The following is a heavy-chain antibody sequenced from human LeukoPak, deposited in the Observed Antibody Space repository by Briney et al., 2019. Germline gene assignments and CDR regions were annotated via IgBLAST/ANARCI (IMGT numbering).Heavy chain of an antibody. V-gene: IGHV3-23*01. D-gene: IGHD3-3*01. Sequence: PGGSLRLSCAASGFTFSSYGMSWVRQAPGKGLEWVSAISGSGGSTYYADSVKGRFTISRDNSKNTLYLQMNSLRAEDTAVYYCAKGQGYYDFWSGSFDYWGQGTLVTVSS. CDR1: GFTFSSYG. CDR3: AKGQGYYDFWSGSFDY. J-gene: IGHJ4*02. CDR2: ISGSGGST.